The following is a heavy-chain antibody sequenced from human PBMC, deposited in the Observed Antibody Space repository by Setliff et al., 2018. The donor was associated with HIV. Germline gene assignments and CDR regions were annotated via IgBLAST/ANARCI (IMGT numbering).Heavy chain of an antibody. CDR1: GGSFSNYY. Sequence: SETLSLTCAVYGGSFSNYYWTWIRQPPGKGLEWIGYIYYSGSTNYNPSLKSRVTISVDTSKNQFSLKLSSVTAADTAVYHCSRGSYYMDVWGKGTTVTVSS. CDR2: IYYSGST. V-gene: IGHV4-59*08. D-gene: IGHD3-16*01. J-gene: IGHJ6*03. CDR3: SRGSYYMDV.